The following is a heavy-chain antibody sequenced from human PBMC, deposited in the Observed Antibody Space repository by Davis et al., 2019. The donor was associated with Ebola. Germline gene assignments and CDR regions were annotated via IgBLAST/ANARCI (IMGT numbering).Heavy chain of an antibody. D-gene: IGHD6-6*01. Sequence: GESLKISCSASGFTLRTHAMHWVRQAPGKGLESVAVISFDGSKKYYADSVKGRFTISRDTSTNTVFLQMSGLGADDTALYYCARDRGAGYSASSGYYGLDVWGQGTTVTVSS. CDR3: ARDRGAGYSASSGYYGLDV. J-gene: IGHJ6*02. CDR1: GFTLRTHA. CDR2: ISFDGSKK. V-gene: IGHV3-30-3*01.